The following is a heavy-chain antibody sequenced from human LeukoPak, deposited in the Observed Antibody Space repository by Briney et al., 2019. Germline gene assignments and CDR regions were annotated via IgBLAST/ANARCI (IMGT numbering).Heavy chain of an antibody. CDR1: GYTFTSYG. CDR2: ISAYNGHT. Sequence: ASVKVSCKASGYTFTSYGISWVPQAPGQGLEWMGWISAYNGHTNYAQKLQGRVTVTTDTSTSTAYMELRSLRSDDTAVYYCAREGYYGSGSYYNRSPFDYWGQGTLVTVSS. CDR3: AREGYYGSGSYYNRSPFDY. J-gene: IGHJ4*02. V-gene: IGHV1-18*04. D-gene: IGHD3-10*01.